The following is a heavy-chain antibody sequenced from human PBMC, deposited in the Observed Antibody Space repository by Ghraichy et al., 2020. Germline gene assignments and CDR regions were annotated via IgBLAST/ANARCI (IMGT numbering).Heavy chain of an antibody. Sequence: GGSLRLSCEASGFTFSNSWMTRVRQAPGKGLEWVGNINQDGSAKYYMDSVRGRFTISRDNVKNSLYLQMNSLRAEDTAVYFCARDLFYFESSGYYASDYWGQGTLVTVS. D-gene: IGHD3-22*01. V-gene: IGHV3-7*01. J-gene: IGHJ4*02. CDR2: INQDGSAK. CDR1: GFTFSNSW. CDR3: ARDLFYFESSGYYASDY.